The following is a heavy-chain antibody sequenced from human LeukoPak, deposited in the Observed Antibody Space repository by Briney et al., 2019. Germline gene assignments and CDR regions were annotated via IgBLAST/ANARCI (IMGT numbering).Heavy chain of an antibody. V-gene: IGHV3-33*01. CDR1: GFTFSSYG. D-gene: IGHD3-9*01. Sequence: GGSLRLSCAASGFTFSSYGMHWVRQAPGKGLEWVAVIWYDRSNKYYADSVKGRFTISRDNSKNTLYLQMNSLRAEDTAVYYCARDLTGRNYFDYWGQGTLVTVSS. J-gene: IGHJ4*02. CDR2: IWYDRSNK. CDR3: ARDLTGRNYFDY.